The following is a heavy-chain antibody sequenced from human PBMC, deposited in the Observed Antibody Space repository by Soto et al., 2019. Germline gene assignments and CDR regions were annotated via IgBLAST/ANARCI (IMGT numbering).Heavy chain of an antibody. CDR2: IYYSGST. J-gene: IGHJ6*02. D-gene: IGHD1-26*01. CDR1: GGSISSYY. V-gene: IGHV4-59*01. CDR3: ARDSDTTSYYYYGMDV. Sequence: LSLTCTVSGGSISSYYWSWIRQPPGKGLEWIGYIYYSGSTNYNPSLKSRVTISVDTSKNQFSLKLSSVTAADTAVYYCARDSDTTSYYYYGMDVWGQGTTVTVSS.